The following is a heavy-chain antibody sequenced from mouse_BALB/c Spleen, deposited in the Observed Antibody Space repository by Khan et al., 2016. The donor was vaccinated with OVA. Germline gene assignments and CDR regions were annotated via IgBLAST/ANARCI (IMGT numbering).Heavy chain of an antibody. V-gene: IGHV14-1*02. CDR2: IDPENGNT. J-gene: IGHJ3*01. CDR3: ARDGYPPWFAY. D-gene: IGHD2-3*01. CDR1: GFNIKDYY. Sequence: EVQLQESGAELVRPGALVKLSCKASGFNIKDYYMNWVKQRPEQGLVWIGRIDPENGNTIYDPKFQGKASITSDTSSNTAYLQLSSLTSEDTAVYYCARDGYPPWFAYWGQGTLVTVSA.